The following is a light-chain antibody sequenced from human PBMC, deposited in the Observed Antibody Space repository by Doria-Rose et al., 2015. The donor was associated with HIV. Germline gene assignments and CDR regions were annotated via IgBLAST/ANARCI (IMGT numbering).Light chain of an antibody. CDR3: QQYYDTPS. J-gene: IGKJ3*01. V-gene: IGKV4-1*01. CDR2: WAS. Sequence: DIQMTQSPESLGMSLGERATLNCKSNQSLLYTSKNYLAWYQQKPGQPPTVLIYWASTRQSGVPARFSGSGSGTEFTLTISSLEAEDVAVYYCQQYYDTPSFGPGTTVDIK. CDR1: QSLLYTSKNY.